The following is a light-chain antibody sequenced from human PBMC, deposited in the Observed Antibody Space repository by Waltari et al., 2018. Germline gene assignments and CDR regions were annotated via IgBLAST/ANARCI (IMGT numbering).Light chain of an antibody. J-gene: IGKJ1*01. V-gene: IGKV3-20*01. CDR3: QMYVRLPVT. CDR1: QRVGRS. CDR2: GAS. Sequence: ETVLTQSPGTLSLSPGEGATLSCRASQRVGRSFVWYQQKPGRAPRLLIYGASTRATGIPDRFTGSGSGTDFSLTISRLEPEDFAVYYCQMYVRLPVTFGQGTKVEI.